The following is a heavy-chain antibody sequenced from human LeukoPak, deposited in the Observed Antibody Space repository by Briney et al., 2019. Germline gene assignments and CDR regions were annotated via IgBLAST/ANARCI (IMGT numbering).Heavy chain of an antibody. CDR2: ISSSGNTI. J-gene: IGHJ3*02. CDR1: EFTFTSYE. D-gene: IGHD6-6*01. V-gene: IGHV3-48*03. Sequence: PGWSLRLSCAASEFTFTSYELNWVRQAPGKGLEWVSYISSSGNTISYADSVKGRFTISRDNAKNSLFLQVISLRAEDTAVYYCARGPSIAARYDAFDIWGQGTMVTVSS. CDR3: ARGPSIAARYDAFDI.